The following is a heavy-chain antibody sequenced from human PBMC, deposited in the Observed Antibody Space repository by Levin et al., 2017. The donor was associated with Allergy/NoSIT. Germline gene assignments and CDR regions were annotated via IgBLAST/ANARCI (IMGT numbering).Heavy chain of an antibody. Sequence: PSQTLSLTCTVSGGSISSYYWSWIRQPPGKGLEWIGYIYYSGSTNYNPSLKSRVTISVDTSKNQFSLKLSSVTAADTAVYYCARRGRSGSYFDYWGQGTLVTVSS. CDR2: IYYSGST. V-gene: IGHV4-59*01. CDR3: ARRGRSGSYFDY. J-gene: IGHJ4*02. CDR1: GGSISSYY. D-gene: IGHD3-3*01.